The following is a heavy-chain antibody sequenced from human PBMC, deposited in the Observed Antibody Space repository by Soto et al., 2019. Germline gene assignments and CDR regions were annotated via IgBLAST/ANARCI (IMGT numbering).Heavy chain of an antibody. CDR2: FDPEDGET. J-gene: IGHJ6*02. CDR1: GYTLTELA. V-gene: IGHV1-24*01. CDR3: ATYDFWSGYPPEHYYYGMDV. Sequence: ASVKVSCKVSGYTLTELAMHWVRQAPGKGLEWMGGFDPEDGETIYAQKFQGRVTMTEDTSTDTAYMELSSLRSEDTAVYYCATYDFWSGYPPEHYYYGMDVWGQGTTVTVSS. D-gene: IGHD3-3*01.